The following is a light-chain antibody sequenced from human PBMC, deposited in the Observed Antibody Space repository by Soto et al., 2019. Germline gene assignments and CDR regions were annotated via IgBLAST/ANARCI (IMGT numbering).Light chain of an antibody. CDR3: QHYNSYSPT. Sequence: LSPSLAYLFATIGDRVTITCPASQNITSWLSWYQQKPGKAPKLLIYDASTLQSGVPSRFSGSGSGTEFTLTISSLQPDDVATYYCQHYNSYSPTFGQGTKVDIK. CDR2: DAS. V-gene: IGKV1-5*01. CDR1: QNITSW. J-gene: IGKJ1*01.